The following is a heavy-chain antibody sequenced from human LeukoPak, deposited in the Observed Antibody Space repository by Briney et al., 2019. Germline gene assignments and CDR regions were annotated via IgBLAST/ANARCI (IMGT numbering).Heavy chain of an antibody. J-gene: IGHJ4*02. CDR3: ARDLPQIEY. Sequence: GGSLRLSCAASGFTFSSYGMHWVRQAPGKGLEWVAVISYDGSNKGYADSVKGRFTLSRDNSKNTLYLHMNSLRAEDTAVYYCARDLPQIEYWGQGTLVTVSS. CDR1: GFTFSSYG. D-gene: IGHD3-22*01. CDR2: ISYDGSNK. V-gene: IGHV3-30*03.